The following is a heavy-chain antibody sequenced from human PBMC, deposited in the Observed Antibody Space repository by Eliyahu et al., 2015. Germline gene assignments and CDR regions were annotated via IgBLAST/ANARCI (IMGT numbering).Heavy chain of an antibody. Sequence: EVQLVESGGGLVKPGGSLRLSCAASGFTFSSYSMNWVRQAPGKGLEWVSLISSSGSSIYYADSVKGRFTISRDNAKNPLYLQMNSLRAEDTAVYYCAREGIAAALDYWGQGTLVTVSS. CDR3: AREGIAAALDY. V-gene: IGHV3-21*01. CDR1: GFTFSSYS. CDR2: ISSSGSSI. D-gene: IGHD6-13*01. J-gene: IGHJ4*02.